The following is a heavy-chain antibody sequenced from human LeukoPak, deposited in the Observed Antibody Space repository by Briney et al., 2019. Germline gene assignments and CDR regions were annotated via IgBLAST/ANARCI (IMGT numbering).Heavy chain of an antibody. CDR3: ARDLYLLEESADYYYYGMDV. V-gene: IGHV1-18*01. CDR1: GYTFTSYG. D-gene: IGHD3-3*02. Sequence: ASVKVSCKASGYTFTSYGISWVRQAPGQGLEWMGWISAYNGNTNYAQKLQGRVTMTTDTSTSTAYMELRSLRSDDTAVYYCARDLYLLEESADYYYYGMDVWGQGTTVTVSS. J-gene: IGHJ6*02. CDR2: ISAYNGNT.